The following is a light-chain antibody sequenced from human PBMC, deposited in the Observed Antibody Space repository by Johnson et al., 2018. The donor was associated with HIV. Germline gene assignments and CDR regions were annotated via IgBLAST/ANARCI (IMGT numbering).Light chain of an antibody. V-gene: IGLV1-51*01. CDR1: SSNIGNNY. CDR3: GTWDSSLSAYV. J-gene: IGLJ1*01. CDR2: DNN. Sequence: QSVLTQPPSVSAAPGQKVTISCSGSSSNIGNNYVSWYKQLPGTDPKLLIYDNNKRPSGIPDRFSGSKSGTSATLGITGLQTGDEADYYCGTWDSSLSAYVFGTGTKVTVL.